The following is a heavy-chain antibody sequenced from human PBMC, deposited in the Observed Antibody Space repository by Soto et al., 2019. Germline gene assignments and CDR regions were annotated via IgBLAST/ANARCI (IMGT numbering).Heavy chain of an antibody. CDR1: GFTFSSYA. Sequence: EVQLLESGGGLVQPGGSLRLSCAASGFTFSSYAMSWVRQAPGRGLEWVSAISGSGGSTYYADSVKGRFTISRDNSKNTLYLQMNSLRAEDTAVYYCAKGSNMLSYFDYWGQGTLVTVSS. J-gene: IGHJ4*02. CDR3: AKGSNMLSYFDY. CDR2: ISGSGGST. V-gene: IGHV3-23*01. D-gene: IGHD2-8*01.